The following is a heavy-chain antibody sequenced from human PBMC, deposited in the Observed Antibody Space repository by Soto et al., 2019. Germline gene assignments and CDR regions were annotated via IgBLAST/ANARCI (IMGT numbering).Heavy chain of an antibody. CDR3: TTEKDGAGRVGVYY. J-gene: IGHJ4*02. CDR1: GGTSTIYT. CDR2: IVPTLRLT. Sequence: QVQLVQSGAEVKKPGSSLKVSCETSGGTSTIYTISWVRQAPGQGLQWMGRIVPTLRLTNYAQEFQGRLTITADTSTSTAHMGLSSLPSAVAAVYYLTTEKDGAGRVGVYYWGQGTLVTVSS. V-gene: IGHV1-69*02. D-gene: IGHD3-16*01.